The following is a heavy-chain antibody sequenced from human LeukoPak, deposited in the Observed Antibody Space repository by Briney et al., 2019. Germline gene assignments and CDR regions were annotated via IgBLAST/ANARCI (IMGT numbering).Heavy chain of an antibody. Sequence: GGSLRLSCAASGFTFSSYGMNWVRQVPGKGLEWVSYISSSSSTIYYADSVKGRFTISRDDAKNSLYLQMNSLRAEDTAVYYCARGTSAADYWGQGTLVTVSS. D-gene: IGHD6-13*01. J-gene: IGHJ4*02. CDR2: ISSSSSTI. CDR1: GFTFSSYG. CDR3: ARGTSAADY. V-gene: IGHV3-48*04.